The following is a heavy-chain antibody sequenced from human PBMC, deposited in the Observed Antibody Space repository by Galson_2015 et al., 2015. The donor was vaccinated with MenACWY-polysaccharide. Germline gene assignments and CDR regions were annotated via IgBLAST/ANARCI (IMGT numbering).Heavy chain of an antibody. Sequence: ETLSLTCTVSGVSMWSYYWSWIRQAPGKGLEWIGYIHQNGATVYNPSLESRVSIDALKNQFSLRLSSVTAADTALYHCASGACINGVCQPVFRLGMDVWGQGTTVTVS. D-gene: IGHD2-8*01. CDR1: GVSMWSYY. J-gene: IGHJ6*02. CDR3: ASGACINGVCQPVFRLGMDV. V-gene: IGHV4-59*01. CDR2: IHQNGAT.